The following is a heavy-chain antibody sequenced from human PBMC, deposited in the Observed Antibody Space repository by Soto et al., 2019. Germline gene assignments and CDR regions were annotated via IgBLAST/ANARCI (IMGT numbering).Heavy chain of an antibody. CDR2: IYHSGDP. Sequence: QVQLQESGPGLVKPSQTLSLTGAAPGASINNGGNYWAWSRRNPGKAREWLGHIYHSGDPYYNPPLKSRLTISVDTSKNQFSLNLTSATAADTAVYYCARMVRGGRGLDPWGQGTLVSVSS. J-gene: IGHJ5*02. D-gene: IGHD3-10*01. CDR1: GASINNGGNY. V-gene: IGHV4-31*11. CDR3: ARMVRGGRGLDP.